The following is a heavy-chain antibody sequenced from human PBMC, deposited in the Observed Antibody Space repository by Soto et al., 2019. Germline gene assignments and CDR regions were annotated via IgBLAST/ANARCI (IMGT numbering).Heavy chain of an antibody. D-gene: IGHD4-17*01. CDR2: INSDGTHT. J-gene: IGHJ4*02. Sequence: EVQLVESGGGLVQPGGSLRLSCVASGFPFSTYWMHWVRQAPGKGLVWVSRINSDGTHTTNADSVKGRFTMSRDNPKNTLYLQMNSLRAEDTALYYCTRAEDGDHSIDYWGQGTLVTVSS. CDR3: TRAEDGDHSIDY. V-gene: IGHV3-74*01. CDR1: GFPFSTYW.